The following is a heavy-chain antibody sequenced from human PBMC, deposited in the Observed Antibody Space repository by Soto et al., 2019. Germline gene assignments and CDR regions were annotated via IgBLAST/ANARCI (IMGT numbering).Heavy chain of an antibody. D-gene: IGHD3-22*01. CDR2: ISSGVTST. CDR3: AKDGPGFYDTSVGGY. J-gene: IGHJ4*02. V-gene: IGHV3-23*01. Sequence: AGGSLRLSCAASGFTFSTYAMSWVRQAPGKGLEWVSAISSGVTSTYYADSVKGRFTISRDNSKNTLFLQMISLRAEDTAIYYCAKDGPGFYDTSVGGYWGQGTRVTFSS. CDR1: GFTFSTYA.